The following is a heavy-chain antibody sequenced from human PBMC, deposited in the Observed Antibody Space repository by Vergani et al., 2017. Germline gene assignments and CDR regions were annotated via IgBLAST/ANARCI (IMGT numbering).Heavy chain of an antibody. J-gene: IGHJ6*03. CDR3: AREVGVVPAAIKYYYYYMDV. D-gene: IGHD2-2*01. Sequence: QVQLQQSGPGLVKPSQTLSLTCAISGDSVSSTSAAWNWIRQSPSRGLEWLGRTYYRSKWYNDYAVSVKSRITINPDTSKNQFSLQLNSVTPEDTAVYYCAREVGVVPAAIKYYYYYMDVWGKGTTVTVSS. CDR1: GDSVSSTSAA. CDR2: TYYRSKWYN. V-gene: IGHV6-1*01.